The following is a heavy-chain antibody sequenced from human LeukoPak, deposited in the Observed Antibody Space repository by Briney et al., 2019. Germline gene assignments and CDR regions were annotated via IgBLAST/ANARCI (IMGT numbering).Heavy chain of an antibody. J-gene: IGHJ4*02. V-gene: IGHV3-66*01. Sequence: GGSLRLSCAPSGFTATTKYMSSVRQAPSTRREEVSVIYRGGSTNDADSVKGRFTSSRDNPNNTLYLQMNSLRAEDTAVYYCARVGYTSGWFRDWGQGTLVTVSS. CDR1: GFTATTKY. CDR2: IYRGGST. D-gene: IGHD6-19*01. CDR3: ARVGYTSGWFRD.